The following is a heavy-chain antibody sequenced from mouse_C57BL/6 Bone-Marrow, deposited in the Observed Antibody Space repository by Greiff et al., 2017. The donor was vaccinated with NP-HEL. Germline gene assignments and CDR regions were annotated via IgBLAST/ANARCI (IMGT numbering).Heavy chain of an antibody. V-gene: IGHV1-55*01. J-gene: IGHJ3*01. CDR3: ARGALYYSNFAFAY. D-gene: IGHD2-5*01. CDR1: GYTFTSYW. Sequence: VQLVQPGAELVKPGASVKMSCKASGYTFTSYWITWVKQRPGQGLEWIGDIYPGSGSTNYNEKFKSKATLTVDKSSSTAYMQLSSLTSEDSAVYYCARGALYYSNFAFAYWGQGTLVTVSA. CDR2: IYPGSGST.